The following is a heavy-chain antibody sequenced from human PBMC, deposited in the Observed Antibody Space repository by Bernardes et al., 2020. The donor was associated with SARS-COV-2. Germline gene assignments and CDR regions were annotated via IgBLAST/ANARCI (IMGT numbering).Heavy chain of an antibody. Sequence: VGSLLLSCAASGFTFRASWMHWVRQAPGKGLVWVSRIDEAGSTINYADSVKGRFTISRDNAKDTVYLQMNSLRAEDTAVYYCARSLVDYQGHDHWGQGTLVTVSS. CDR3: ARSLVDYQGHDH. CDR2: IDEAGSTI. CDR1: GFTFRASW. J-gene: IGHJ5*02. V-gene: IGHV3-74*01. D-gene: IGHD6-6*01.